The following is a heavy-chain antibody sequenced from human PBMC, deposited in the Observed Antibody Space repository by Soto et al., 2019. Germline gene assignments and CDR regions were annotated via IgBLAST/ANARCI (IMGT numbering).Heavy chain of an antibody. CDR3: AKIFRYGDPEY. CDR1: GFTFSSYA. Sequence: EVQLLESGGGLVQPGGSLRLSCAASGFTFSSYAMSWVRQAPGTGLEWVSGISVSGDSTYYAGSVKGRFTISRDNSKSTLYLQMNSLRAEDTAVYYCAKIFRYGDPEYWGQGALLTVSS. V-gene: IGHV3-23*01. D-gene: IGHD2-21*02. CDR2: ISVSGDST. J-gene: IGHJ4*02.